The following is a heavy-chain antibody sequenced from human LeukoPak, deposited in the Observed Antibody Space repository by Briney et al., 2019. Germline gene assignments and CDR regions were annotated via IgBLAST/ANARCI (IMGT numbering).Heavy chain of an antibody. D-gene: IGHD3-16*02. CDR1: GGSISSSSYY. CDR3: ARADYVWGSYRRGLTFDY. V-gene: IGHV4-39*07. CDR2: IYYSGST. J-gene: IGHJ4*02. Sequence: SETLSLTCTVSGGSISSSSYYWGWIRQPPGKGLEWIGSIYYSGSTYYNPSLKSRVTISVDTSKNQFSLNLTSVTAADTAVYYCARADYVWGSYRRGLTFDYWGQGTLVTVSS.